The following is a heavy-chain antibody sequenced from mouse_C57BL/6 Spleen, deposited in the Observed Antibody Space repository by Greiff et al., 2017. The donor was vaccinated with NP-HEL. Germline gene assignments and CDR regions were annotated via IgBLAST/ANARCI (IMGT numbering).Heavy chain of an antibody. D-gene: IGHD2-4*01. CDR2: IHPNSGST. CDR1: GYTFTSYW. CDR3: ARSDDYDDSYFDY. J-gene: IGHJ2*01. V-gene: IGHV1-64*01. Sequence: QVQLQQPGAELVKPGASVKLSCKASGYTFTSYWMHWVKQRPGQGLEWIGMIHPNSGSTNYNEKFKSKATLTVDKSSSTAYMKLSSLTSEDSAFYYCARSDDYDDSYFDYWGQGTTLTVSS.